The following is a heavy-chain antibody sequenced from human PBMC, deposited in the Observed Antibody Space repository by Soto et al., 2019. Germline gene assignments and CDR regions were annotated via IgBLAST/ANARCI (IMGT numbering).Heavy chain of an antibody. J-gene: IGHJ4*02. CDR1: GYTFTSYA. Sequence: QVQLVQSGAEVKKPGASVKVSCKASGYTFTSYAMHWVHQAPGQRLEWMGWINAGNGNTKYSQKFQGRVTITRDTSASTAYMELSSLRSEDTAVYYCAREAYSGYEIDYWGQGTLVTVSS. D-gene: IGHD5-12*01. CDR2: INAGNGNT. V-gene: IGHV1-3*01. CDR3: AREAYSGYEIDY.